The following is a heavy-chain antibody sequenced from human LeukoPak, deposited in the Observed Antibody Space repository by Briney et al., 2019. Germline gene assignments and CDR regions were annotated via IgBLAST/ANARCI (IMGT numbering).Heavy chain of an antibody. CDR1: GGSFSGYY. Sequence: SETLSLTCVVYGGSFSGYYWSWIRQPPGKGLKWIGEINHSGGTNYNPSLKSRVTISVDTSKNQFSLKLSSVTAADTAVYYCARGPTYCSSTSCGNLYDYWGQGTLVTVSS. J-gene: IGHJ4*02. V-gene: IGHV4-34*01. D-gene: IGHD2-2*01. CDR2: INHSGGT. CDR3: ARGPTYCSSTSCGNLYDY.